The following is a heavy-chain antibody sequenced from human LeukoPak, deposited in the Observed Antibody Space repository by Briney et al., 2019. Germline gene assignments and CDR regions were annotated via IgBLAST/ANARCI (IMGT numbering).Heavy chain of an antibody. CDR2: ISGSGGST. D-gene: IGHD3-10*01. CDR1: GFTFSNYG. J-gene: IGHJ4*02. V-gene: IGHV3-23*01. CDR3: ARKSASGNYPLDY. Sequence: PGGSLRLSCAASGFTFSNYGMSWVRQAPGKGLEWVSAISGSGGSTYYADSVKGRLTISRDNSKNTLYLQMNSLRAEDTAVYYCARKSASGNYPLDYWGQGTLVTVSS.